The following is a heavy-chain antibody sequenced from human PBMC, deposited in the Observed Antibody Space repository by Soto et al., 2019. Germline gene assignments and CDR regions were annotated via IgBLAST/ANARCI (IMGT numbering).Heavy chain of an antibody. CDR3: ARAPHYYDSSGYYWFDP. V-gene: IGHV4-30-2*01. Sequence: QLQLQESGSGLVKPSQTLSLTCAVSGGSISSGGYSWSWIRQPPGKGLEWIGYIYHSGSTYYNPSLTSRVTISVDRSKNQFSLKLRSVTAADTAVYYCARAPHYYDSSGYYWFDPWGQGTLVTVSS. CDR2: IYHSGST. CDR1: GGSISSGGYS. J-gene: IGHJ5*02. D-gene: IGHD3-22*01.